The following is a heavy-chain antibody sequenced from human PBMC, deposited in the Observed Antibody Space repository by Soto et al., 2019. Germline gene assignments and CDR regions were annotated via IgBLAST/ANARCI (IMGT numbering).Heavy chain of an antibody. CDR1: GVSVSDDDYH. CDR3: AREIRAARGSDVFDV. V-gene: IGHV4-30-4*01. D-gene: IGHD6-13*01. J-gene: IGHJ3*01. CDR2: IYHSGPT. Sequence: QVQLQESGPGLVTPSQTLSLLCTVTGVSVSDDDYHWGWVRQPPGKGLEWIGCIYHSGPTYYNSSLKSRLTMTVDTSKNQFSRKVTSVTVADTVLYFCAREIRAARGSDVFDVWGQGKMVTVSS.